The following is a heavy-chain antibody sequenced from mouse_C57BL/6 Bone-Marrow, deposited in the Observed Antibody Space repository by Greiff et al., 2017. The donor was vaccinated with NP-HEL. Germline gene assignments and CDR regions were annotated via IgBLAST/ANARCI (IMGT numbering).Heavy chain of an antibody. Sequence: EVQLQQSGPELVKPGASVKISCKASGYTFTDYYMNWVKQSHGKSLEWIGDINPNNGGTSYNQKFKGKATLTVDKSSSTAYMELRSLTSEDSAVYYCARDYYGSSPYYYAMYYWGQGTSVTVSS. J-gene: IGHJ4*01. CDR3: ARDYYGSSPYYYAMYY. V-gene: IGHV1-26*01. D-gene: IGHD1-1*01. CDR1: GYTFTDYY. CDR2: INPNNGGT.